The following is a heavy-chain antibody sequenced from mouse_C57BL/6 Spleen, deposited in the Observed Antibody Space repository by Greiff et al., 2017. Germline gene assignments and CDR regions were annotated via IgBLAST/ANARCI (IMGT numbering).Heavy chain of an antibody. D-gene: IGHD1-1*01. CDR1: GYAFSSSW. Sequence: QVQLQQSGPELVKPGASVKISCKASGYAFSSSWMNWVKQRPGKGLEWIGRIYPGDGDTNYNGKFKGKATLTVDNSSSAAYMHLSSLTSEDSAVYYCAIFYYDGNAFAYGGQGTGVTVS. V-gene: IGHV1-82*01. CDR2: IYPGDGDT. J-gene: IGHJ3*01. CDR3: AIFYYDGNAFAY.